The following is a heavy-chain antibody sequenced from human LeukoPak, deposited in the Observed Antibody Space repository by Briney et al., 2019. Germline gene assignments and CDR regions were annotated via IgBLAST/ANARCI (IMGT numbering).Heavy chain of an antibody. CDR3: ARGPNSNWSGLDF. CDR2: ISPTGSTT. D-gene: IGHD6-6*01. V-gene: IGHV3-74*01. J-gene: IGHJ4*02. CDR1: GFSFSGHW. Sequence: VGSLRLSCTASGFSFSGHWMHWARQLPGKGLVWVSRISPTGSTTSYADSVKGRFTVSRDNAKYTLYLQVNNLRAEDTAVYYCARGPNSNWSGLDFWGQGTLLTVSS.